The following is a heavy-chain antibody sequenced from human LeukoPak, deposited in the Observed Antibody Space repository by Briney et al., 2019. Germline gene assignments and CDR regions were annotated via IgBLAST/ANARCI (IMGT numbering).Heavy chain of an antibody. J-gene: IGHJ4*02. D-gene: IGHD3-22*01. CDR3: ATGVRSYFDY. CDR2: IIPIFGTA. CDR1: GYTFTGYY. Sequence: GASVKVSCKASGYTFTGYYMHWVRQAPGQGLEWMGGIIPIFGTANYAQKFQGRVTITADESTSTAYMELSSLRSEDTAVYYCATGVRSYFDYWGQGTLVTVSS. V-gene: IGHV1-69*13.